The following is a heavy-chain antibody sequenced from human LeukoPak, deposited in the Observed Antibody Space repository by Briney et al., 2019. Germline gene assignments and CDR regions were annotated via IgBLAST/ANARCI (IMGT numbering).Heavy chain of an antibody. CDR1: GFTFSGYA. V-gene: IGHV3-23*01. D-gene: IGHD6-6*01. Sequence: GGSLRLSCEASGFTFSGYAMSWVRQAPGKGLEWVSAISGSGGSTYYADSVKGRFTISRDNSKNTLYLQMNSLRAEDTAVYYCAKDRAIAAHRVLLGWFDPWGQGTLVTVSS. CDR3: AKDRAIAAHRVLLGWFDP. CDR2: ISGSGGST. J-gene: IGHJ5*02.